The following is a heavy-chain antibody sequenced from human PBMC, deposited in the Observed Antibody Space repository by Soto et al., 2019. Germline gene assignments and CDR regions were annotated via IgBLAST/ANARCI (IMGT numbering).Heavy chain of an antibody. Sequence: GGSLRLSCAASGFRFSNYAMHWVRHAPGKGLEWVASISFDEINKKYADSVKGRFTISRDNPKNTLFLQMNSLRTEDTDIYYCAKDKGVQDYGSGSLIFDYWGQGTLVTVPQ. J-gene: IGHJ4*02. CDR3: AKDKGVQDYGSGSLIFDY. CDR2: ISFDEINK. V-gene: IGHV3-30-3*01. D-gene: IGHD3-10*01. CDR1: GFRFSNYA.